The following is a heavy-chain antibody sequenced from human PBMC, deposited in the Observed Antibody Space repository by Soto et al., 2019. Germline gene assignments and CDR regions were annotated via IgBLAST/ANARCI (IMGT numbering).Heavy chain of an antibody. CDR3: ASRCGGDCYRDAFDI. J-gene: IGHJ3*02. CDR1: GYTFTSYD. Sequence: SVKVSCKASGYTFTSYDINWVRQATGQGLEWMGWMNPNSGNTGYAQKFQGRVTMTRNTSISTAYMELSSLRSEDTAVYYCASRCGGDCYRDAFDIWGQGTMVTVSS. D-gene: IGHD2-21*02. V-gene: IGHV1-8*01. CDR2: MNPNSGNT.